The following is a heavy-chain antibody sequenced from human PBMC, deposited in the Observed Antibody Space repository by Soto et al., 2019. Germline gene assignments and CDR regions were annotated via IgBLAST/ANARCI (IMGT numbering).Heavy chain of an antibody. CDR2: IYHSGST. Sequence: QVQLQESGPGLVKPSGTLSLTCAVSGDSISSTNWWSWVRQPPGKGLEWIGEIYHSGSTNYNPSLKSRVTISVDKSKNQFSLKLSSVTAADTPVYYCARVSGSYYYGMDVWGQGTTVTVSS. J-gene: IGHJ6*02. CDR1: GDSISSTNW. V-gene: IGHV4-4*02. CDR3: ARVSGSYYYGMDV.